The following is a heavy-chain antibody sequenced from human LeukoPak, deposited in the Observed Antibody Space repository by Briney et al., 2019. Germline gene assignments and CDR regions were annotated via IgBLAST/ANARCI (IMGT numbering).Heavy chain of an antibody. J-gene: IGHJ5*02. Sequence: PSETLSLTCTVSGGSISSSSYYWGWIRQPPGKGLEWIGSIYYSGSTYYNPSLKSRVTISVDTSKNQFSLKLSSVTAADTAVYYCARHVAIFGVVIPNRFDPWGQGTLVTVSS. D-gene: IGHD3-3*01. CDR3: ARHVAIFGVVIPNRFDP. CDR2: IYYSGST. V-gene: IGHV4-39*01. CDR1: GGSISSSSYY.